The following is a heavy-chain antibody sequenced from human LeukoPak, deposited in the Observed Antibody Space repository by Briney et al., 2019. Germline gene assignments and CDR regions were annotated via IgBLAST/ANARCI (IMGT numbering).Heavy chain of an antibody. D-gene: IGHD3-16*01. CDR2: FYLGDSDT. J-gene: IGHJ4*02. Sequence: GESLKIPLKGSGYSFTSFWIGWVRQMPGKGLEWMGIFYLGDSDTRYSPSLQGQATIPDDTPISTASLQWSSLKASAPPRYNWGGLGGGLLEDWGQGTLVTVSS. CDR1: GYSFTSFW. CDR3: GGLGGGLLED. V-gene: IGHV5-51*01.